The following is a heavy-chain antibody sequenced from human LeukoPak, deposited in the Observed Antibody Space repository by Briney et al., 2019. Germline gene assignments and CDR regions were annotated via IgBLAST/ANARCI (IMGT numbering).Heavy chain of an antibody. D-gene: IGHD3-10*01. CDR3: ARDNGGWFDS. V-gene: IGHV3-7*01. CDR2: IKQGGREE. J-gene: IGHJ5*01. Sequence: GRSLRLSCVASEFIFSDYWMSWVRQAPGKGLEWVANIKQGGREEKYVGSVKGRFAISRDDAKSTLYLQMDSLTGDDKAVYYCARDNGGWFDSWGRGTLVTVSS. CDR1: EFIFSDYW.